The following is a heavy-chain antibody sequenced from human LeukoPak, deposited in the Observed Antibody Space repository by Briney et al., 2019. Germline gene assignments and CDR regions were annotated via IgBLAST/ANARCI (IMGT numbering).Heavy chain of an antibody. CDR1: GFTFSSYA. Sequence: GSLRLSCAASGFTFSSYAMSWVRQAPGKGLEWIGYIYYRGSTNYNPSLKSRVTISVDTSKNQFSLKLSSVTAADTAVYYCASTLRSGSYYPFDYWGQGTLVTVSS. CDR3: ASTLRSGSYYPFDY. D-gene: IGHD1-26*01. V-gene: IGHV4-59*08. J-gene: IGHJ4*02. CDR2: IYYRGST.